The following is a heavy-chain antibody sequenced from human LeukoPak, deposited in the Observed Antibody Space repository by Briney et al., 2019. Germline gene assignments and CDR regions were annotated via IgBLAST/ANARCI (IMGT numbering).Heavy chain of an antibody. CDR2: IGVAGDK. CDR1: GFAFSTYD. V-gene: IGHV3-13*04. Sequence: QSGGSLRLSCAASGFAFSTYDMHWVRHAAGQGLEWVSAIGVAGDKYYQGFVKSRYTNTRENAKTTLYLQMNSLRAGDTTVECCARGLVHAFDIWGQGTMVTVSS. J-gene: IGHJ3*02. CDR3: ARGLVHAFDI.